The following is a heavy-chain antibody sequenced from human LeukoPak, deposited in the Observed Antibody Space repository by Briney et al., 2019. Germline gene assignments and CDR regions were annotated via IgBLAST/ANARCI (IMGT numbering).Heavy chain of an antibody. D-gene: IGHD6-19*01. CDR2: ISSSSSYI. CDR1: GFTFGSYS. V-gene: IGHV3-21*01. CDR3: ARVSGWYWFDQ. J-gene: IGHJ5*02. Sequence: GGSLRLSCAASGFTFGSYSMNWVRQAPGKGLEWVSSISSSSSYIYYADSVKGRFTISRDNAKNSLYLQMNSLRAEDTAVYYCARVSGWYWFDQWGQGTLVTVSS.